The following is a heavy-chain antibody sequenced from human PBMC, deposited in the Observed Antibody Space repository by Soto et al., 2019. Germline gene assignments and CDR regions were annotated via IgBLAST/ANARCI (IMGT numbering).Heavy chain of an antibody. V-gene: IGHV2-70*11. CDR3: ARTPGNYDILTGYYIGTHLDY. D-gene: IGHD3-9*01. Sequence: GSGPTLVNPTQTLTLTCTFSGFSLSTGGMCVSWIRQPPGKALEWLARIDWDDKYYSTSLKTRLTISKDTSKNQVALTMTNMDPVDTATYYCARTPGNYDILTGYYIGTHLDYWGQGTLVTAPQ. CDR2: IDWDDK. CDR1: GFSLSTGGMC. J-gene: IGHJ4*02.